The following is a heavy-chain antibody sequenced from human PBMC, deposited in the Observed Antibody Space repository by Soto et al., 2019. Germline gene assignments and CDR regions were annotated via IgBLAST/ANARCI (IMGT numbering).Heavy chain of an antibody. CDR1: GGTFSSYT. Sequence: QVQLVQSGAEVKKPGSSVKVSCKASGGTFSSYTISWVRQAPGQGLEWMGRIIPTLGIANYVQKFQGRVTITADKSTSTAYMELSSVRSEDTAVYYCARGAYCSGGSCYQPNDYWGQGTLVTVSS. V-gene: IGHV1-69*02. CDR2: IIPTLGIA. J-gene: IGHJ4*02. D-gene: IGHD2-15*01. CDR3: ARGAYCSGGSCYQPNDY.